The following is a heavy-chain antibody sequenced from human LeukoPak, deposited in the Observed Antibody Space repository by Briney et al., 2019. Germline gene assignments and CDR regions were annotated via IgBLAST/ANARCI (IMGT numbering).Heavy chain of an antibody. J-gene: IGHJ4*02. CDR1: GXSFTTYW. CDR2: IYPGDSDT. CDR3: ARSENSGGDPEYYFDY. D-gene: IGHD2-15*01. Sequence: GESLKISSEVSGXSFTTYWVGWVRQMPGKGLEWMGIIYPGDSDTKYSPSFQGQVTISADKSNNTASLQWSSLKASDTAMYFCARSENSGGDPEYYFDYWGQGPLVTVSS. V-gene: IGHV5-51*01.